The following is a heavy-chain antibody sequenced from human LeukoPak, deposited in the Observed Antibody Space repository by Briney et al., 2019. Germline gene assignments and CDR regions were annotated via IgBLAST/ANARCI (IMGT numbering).Heavy chain of an antibody. CDR2: INHSGST. CDR1: GGSFSGYY. Sequence: KPSETLSLTCAVYGGSFSGYYWSWIRQPPGKGLEWIGEINHSGSTNYNPSLKSRVTISVDTSKNQFSLKLSSVTAADTAVYYCARARIMITFGGVIVYYYFDYWGQGTLVTVSS. J-gene: IGHJ4*02. D-gene: IGHD3-16*02. CDR3: ARARIMITFGGVIVYYYFDY. V-gene: IGHV4-34*01.